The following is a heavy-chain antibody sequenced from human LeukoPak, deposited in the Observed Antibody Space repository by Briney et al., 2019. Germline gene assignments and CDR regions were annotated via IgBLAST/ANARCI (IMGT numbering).Heavy chain of an antibody. CDR1: GFTFSSYW. CDR2: IKQDGSEK. CDR3: AREKALRFLEWPDYGMDV. D-gene: IGHD3-3*01. Sequence: GGPLRLSCAASGFTFSSYWMSWVRQAPGKGLEWVANIKQDGSEKYYVDSVKGRFTISRDNAKNSLYLQMNSLRAEDTAVYYCAREKALRFLEWPDYGMDVWGQGTTVTVSS. J-gene: IGHJ6*02. V-gene: IGHV3-7*01.